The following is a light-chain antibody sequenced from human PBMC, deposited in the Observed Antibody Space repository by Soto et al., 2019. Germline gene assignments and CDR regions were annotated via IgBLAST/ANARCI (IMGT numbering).Light chain of an antibody. Sequence: QSVLTQPPSVSGAPGQRVTISCTGSSSNIGAGYDVHWYQQLPGTAPKLLIYGNSNRPSGVPDRFAGSKSGTSSSLAITGLQAEEEAYYYWQSDDSILSCYVFGTGTKLTVL. CDR3: QSDDSILSCYV. CDR2: GNS. V-gene: IGLV1-40*01. J-gene: IGLJ1*01. CDR1: SSNIGAGYD.